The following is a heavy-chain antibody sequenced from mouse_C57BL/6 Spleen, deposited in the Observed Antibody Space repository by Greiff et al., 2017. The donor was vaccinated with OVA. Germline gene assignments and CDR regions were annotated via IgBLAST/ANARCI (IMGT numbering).Heavy chain of an antibody. J-gene: IGHJ3*01. CDR1: GFSLTSYG. V-gene: IGHV2-6*01. CDR3: ASRNGYDDLAY. CDR2: IWGVGST. Sequence: QVQLQQSGPGLVAPSQSLSITCTVSGFSLTSYGVDWVRQSPGKGLEWLGVIWGVGSTNYNSALKSRLSISKDNSKSQVFLKMNSLQTDDTAMYYCASRNGYDDLAYWGQGTLVTVSA. D-gene: IGHD2-2*01.